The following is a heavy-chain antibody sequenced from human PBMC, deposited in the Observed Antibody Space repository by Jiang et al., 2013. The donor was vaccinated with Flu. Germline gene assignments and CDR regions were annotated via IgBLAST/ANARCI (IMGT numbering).Heavy chain of an antibody. CDR3: ARELVSNPGDY. D-gene: IGHD2-8*02. Sequence: GVVQPGRSLRLSCAASGFTFSTYDMHWVRQAPGKGLEWVADIRYDGSNKFYADSVKGRFTISRDNSKNTLYLQMNSLRPEDTAVYYCARELVSNPGDYWGQGTLVSVSS. V-gene: IGHV3-33*01. CDR2: IRYDGSNK. CDR1: GFTFSTYD. J-gene: IGHJ4*02.